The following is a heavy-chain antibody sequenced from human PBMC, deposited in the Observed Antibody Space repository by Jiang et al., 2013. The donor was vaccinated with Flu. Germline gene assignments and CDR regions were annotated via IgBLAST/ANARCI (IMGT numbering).Heavy chain of an antibody. CDR3: AKNSIAVAGIPLQFDY. CDR1: GFTFSSYA. D-gene: IGHD6-19*01. CDR2: ISGSGGST. J-gene: IGHJ4*02. Sequence: VQLVESGGGLVQPGGSLRLSCAASGFTFSSYAMSWVRQAPGKGLEWVSAISGSGGSTYYADSVKGRFTISRDNSKNTLYLQMNSLRAEDTAVYYCAKNSIAVAGIPLQFDYWGQGTLVTVSS. V-gene: IGHV3-23*04.